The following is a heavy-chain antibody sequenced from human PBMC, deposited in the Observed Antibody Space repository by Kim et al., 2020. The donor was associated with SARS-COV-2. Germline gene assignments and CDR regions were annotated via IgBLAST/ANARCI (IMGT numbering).Heavy chain of an antibody. CDR3: AKYPEPGTYGSGSSNQDTDRN. D-gene: IGHD3-10*01. Sequence: GGSLRLSCAASGFTFSSYVMSWVRQAPGKGLEWVSAISGSGGSTYYADSVKGRFTISRDNSKNTLYLQMNSLRAEDTAVYYCAKYPEPGTYGSGSSNQDTDRNWGQGTLVTVSS. V-gene: IGHV3-23*01. J-gene: IGHJ4*02. CDR2: ISGSGGST. CDR1: GFTFSSYV.